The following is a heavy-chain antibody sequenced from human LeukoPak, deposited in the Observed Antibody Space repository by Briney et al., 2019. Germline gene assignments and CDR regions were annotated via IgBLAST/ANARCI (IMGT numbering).Heavy chain of an antibody. CDR2: ISGGTT. J-gene: IGHJ4*02. V-gene: IGHV3-49*03. D-gene: IGHD6-19*01. CDR1: GFTFGDYL. CDR3: SRGSGWLSVY. Sequence: GGSLRLSCTASGFTFGDYLMRWFRQAPGEGLEWIGFISGGTTEYAASVKCRFNISRDDSTHIAYLQMNSLTTDYTAVYYCSRGSGWLSVYWGQGTLVTVSS.